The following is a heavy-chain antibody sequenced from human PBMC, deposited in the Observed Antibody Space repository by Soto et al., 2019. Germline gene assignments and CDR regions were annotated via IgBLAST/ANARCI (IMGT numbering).Heavy chain of an antibody. J-gene: IGHJ4*02. Sequence: GSLRLSCAASGFTFTSCAMSWVRQAPGKGLEWVSSISDSGSGGTTYYADAVKGRFTISRDNFKDTLFLQINSLRAEDTAVYYCAKAPPTYDFPYYFDSWGQGTLVTVSS. D-gene: IGHD3-3*01. V-gene: IGHV3-23*01. CDR1: GFTFTSCA. CDR2: ISDSGSGGTT. CDR3: AKAPPTYDFPYYFDS.